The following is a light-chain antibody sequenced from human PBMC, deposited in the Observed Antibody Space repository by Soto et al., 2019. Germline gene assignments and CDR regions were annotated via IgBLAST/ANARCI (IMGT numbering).Light chain of an antibody. CDR2: GAS. CDR3: QEPRSSPPAYT. Sequence: EIVLTQSPGTLSLSPGERATLSCRASQSVTSSSLAWYQQKPGQAPRLLIYGASSRASGIPDRFSGSGSGTDFTLAISRLEPEDFAVYYCQEPRSSPPAYTFGQGIKLEIQ. V-gene: IGKV3-20*01. J-gene: IGKJ2*01. CDR1: QSVTSSS.